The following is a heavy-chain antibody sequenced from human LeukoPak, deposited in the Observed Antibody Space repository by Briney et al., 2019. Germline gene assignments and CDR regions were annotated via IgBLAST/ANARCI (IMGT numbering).Heavy chain of an antibody. CDR3: ANLKRDSGSYGY. CDR2: IRYDGSNK. J-gene: IGHJ4*02. CDR1: GFTFSSYG. V-gene: IGHV3-30*02. D-gene: IGHD1-26*01. Sequence: GGSLRLSCAGSGFTFSSYGMHWVRQAPGKGLEWVAFIRYDGSNKYYADSVKGRFTISRDNSKNTLYLQMNSLRAEDTAVYYCANLKRDSGSYGYWGQGTLVTVSS.